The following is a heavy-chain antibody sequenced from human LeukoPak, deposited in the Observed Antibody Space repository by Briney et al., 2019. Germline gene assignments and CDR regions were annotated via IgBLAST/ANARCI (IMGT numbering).Heavy chain of an antibody. D-gene: IGHD4-17*01. CDR2: INTYNGHT. CDR1: RYTFTKYG. V-gene: IGHV1-18*01. CDR3: ARTGIAYGDYGLLDY. Sequence: GASVNVTCKASRYTFTKYGITWLRQAPGQGPEWVGWINTYNGHTETAQKFQGRVTMTTDTSTNTAYMELRSLRSDDTTVYYCARTGIAYGDYGLLDYWGQGSLVTVSS. J-gene: IGHJ4*02.